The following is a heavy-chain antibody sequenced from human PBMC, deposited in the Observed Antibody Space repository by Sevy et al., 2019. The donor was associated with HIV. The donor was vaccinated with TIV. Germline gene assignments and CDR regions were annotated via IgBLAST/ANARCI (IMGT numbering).Heavy chain of an antibody. CDR3: ARNIVVVPDNWFDP. Sequence: SETLSLTCTVSGGSISSGSYYWSWIRQPAGKGLEWIGRIYTSGSTNYNPSLKSRVTISVDTSKNQFSLKLSAVTAAETAVYYCARNIVVVPDNWFDPWGQGTLVTVSS. D-gene: IGHD2-2*01. CDR2: IYTSGST. J-gene: IGHJ5*02. CDR1: GGSISSGSYY. V-gene: IGHV4-61*02.